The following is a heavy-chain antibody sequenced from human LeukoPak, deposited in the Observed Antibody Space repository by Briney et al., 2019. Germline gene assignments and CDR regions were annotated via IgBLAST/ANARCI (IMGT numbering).Heavy chain of an antibody. J-gene: IGHJ4*02. CDR3: ARDGSYGGLLDY. CDR1: XFXXSSYX. Sequence: GXXXLXXAASXFXXSSYXMNXVRQAPGKGLEWVSSISSSSSYIYYADSVKGRFTISRDNAKNSLYLQMNSLRAEDTAVYYCARDGSYGGLLDYWGQGTLVTVSS. V-gene: IGHV3-21*01. D-gene: IGHD3-16*01. CDR2: ISSSSSYI.